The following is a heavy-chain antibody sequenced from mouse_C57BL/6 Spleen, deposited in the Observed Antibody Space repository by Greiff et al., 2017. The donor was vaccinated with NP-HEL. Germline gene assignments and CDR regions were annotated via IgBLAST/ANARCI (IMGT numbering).Heavy chain of an antibody. J-gene: IGHJ3*01. CDR1: GFTFSDYG. CDR2: ISSGSSTI. Sequence: EVMLVESGGGLVKPGGSLQLSCAASGFTFSDYGMHWVRQAPEKGLEWVAYISSGSSTIYYADTVKGRFTISSYNAKNTLFLPMTSLRADATAMYYCARSSTLWAYWGKGTLSTVSA. CDR3: ARSSTLWAY. V-gene: IGHV5-17*01. D-gene: IGHD6-1*01.